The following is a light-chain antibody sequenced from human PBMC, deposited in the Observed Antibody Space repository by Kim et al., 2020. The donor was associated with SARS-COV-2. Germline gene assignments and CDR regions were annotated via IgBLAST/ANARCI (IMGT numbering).Light chain of an antibody. Sequence: APGERATLACRASQSVSSNLAWYQQKPGQAPRLLIYGASTRATGIPARFSGSGSGTEFTLTISSLQSEDFAVYYCQQYNNWPPWTFGQGTKVEIK. V-gene: IGKV3-15*01. CDR1: QSVSSN. J-gene: IGKJ1*01. CDR3: QQYNNWPPWT. CDR2: GAS.